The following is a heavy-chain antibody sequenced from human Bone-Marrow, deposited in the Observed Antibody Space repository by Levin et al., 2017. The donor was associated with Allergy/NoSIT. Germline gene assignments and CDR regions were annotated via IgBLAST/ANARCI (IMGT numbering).Heavy chain of an antibody. V-gene: IGHV3-15*01. D-gene: IGHD4-17*01. CDR2: IKSKTDGGTT. CDR1: GFTFSNAW. Sequence: PGESLKISCAASGFTFSNAWMSWVRQAPGKGLEWVGRIKSKTDGGTTDYAAPVKGRFTISRDDSKNTLYLQMNSLKTEDTAVYYCTTEGPGDYGDSNDAFDIWGQGTMVTVSS. CDR3: TTEGPGDYGDSNDAFDI. J-gene: IGHJ3*02.